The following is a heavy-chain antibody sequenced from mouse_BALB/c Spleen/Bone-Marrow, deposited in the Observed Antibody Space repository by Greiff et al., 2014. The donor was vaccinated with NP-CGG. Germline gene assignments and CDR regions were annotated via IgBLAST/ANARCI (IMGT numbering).Heavy chain of an antibody. J-gene: IGHJ4*01. D-gene: IGHD2-14*01. V-gene: IGHV5-4*02. CDR3: ARDRGVQGYAMDY. CDR2: ISDGGSYT. Sequence: EVKLVESGGGLVKPGGSLKLSCAASGFTFSDYYMYWVRQTPEKRLEWVATISDGGSYTYYPDSVKGRFTISRDIAKNNLYLQMSSLKSEDTAMYYCARDRGVQGYAMDYWGQGTSVTVSP. CDR1: GFTFSDYY.